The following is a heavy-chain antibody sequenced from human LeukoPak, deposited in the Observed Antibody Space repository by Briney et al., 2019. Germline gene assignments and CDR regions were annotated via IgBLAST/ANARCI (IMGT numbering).Heavy chain of an antibody. Sequence: NPSETLSLTCTVSGGSISSYYWSWIRQPPGKGLEWIGYIYYSGSTNYNPSLKSRATISVDTSKNQFSLKLSSVTAADTAVYYCARASIAAAGIGMDVWGQGTTVTVSS. CDR2: IYYSGST. CDR1: GGSISSYY. D-gene: IGHD6-13*01. J-gene: IGHJ6*02. CDR3: ARASIAAAGIGMDV. V-gene: IGHV4-59*01.